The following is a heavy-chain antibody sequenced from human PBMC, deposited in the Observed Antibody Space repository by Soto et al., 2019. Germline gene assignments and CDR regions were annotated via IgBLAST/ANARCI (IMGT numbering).Heavy chain of an antibody. CDR1: GFTFSSYG. Sequence: QVQLVESGGGVVQPGRSLRLSCAASGFTFSSYGMHWVRQAPGKGLEWVAVISYDGSNKYYADSVKGRFTISRDNSKNTLYLQMNSLRAEDTAVYYCATARWLQIRGYFDYWGQGTLVTVSS. J-gene: IGHJ4*02. V-gene: IGHV3-30*03. CDR2: ISYDGSNK. CDR3: ATARWLQIRGYFDY. D-gene: IGHD5-12*01.